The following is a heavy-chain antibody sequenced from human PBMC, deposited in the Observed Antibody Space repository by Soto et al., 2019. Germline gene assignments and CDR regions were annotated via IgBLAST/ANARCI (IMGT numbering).Heavy chain of an antibody. Sequence: GASVKVSCKASGGTFSSYAISWVRQAPGQGLEWMGGIIPIFGTANYAQKFQGRVTITADESTSTAYMELSSLRSEDTAVYYCASHFGVVTRYYFDYWGQGTPVTVSS. J-gene: IGHJ4*02. D-gene: IGHD3-3*01. CDR1: GGTFSSYA. V-gene: IGHV1-69*13. CDR2: IIPIFGTA. CDR3: ASHFGVVTRYYFDY.